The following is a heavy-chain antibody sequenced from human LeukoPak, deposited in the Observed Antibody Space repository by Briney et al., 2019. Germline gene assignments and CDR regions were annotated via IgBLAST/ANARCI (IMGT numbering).Heavy chain of an antibody. D-gene: IGHD3-10*01. CDR1: GGSFSGYY. V-gene: IGHV4-34*01. J-gene: IGHJ4*02. Sequence: SETLSLTCAVYGGSFSGYYWSWIRQPPGKGLEWIGKINHSGSTNYNPSLKSRVTISVDTSKNQFSLKLSSVTAADTAVYYCARRNLITMVRGAHFDYWGQGTLVTVSS. CDR2: INHSGST. CDR3: ARRNLITMVRGAHFDY.